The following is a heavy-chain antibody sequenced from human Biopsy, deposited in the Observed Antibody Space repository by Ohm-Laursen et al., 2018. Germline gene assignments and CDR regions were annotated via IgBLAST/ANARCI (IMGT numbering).Heavy chain of an antibody. CDR3: ARVPAYPSIDGYYGLDL. CDR2: INPNSGNA. J-gene: IGHJ6*02. V-gene: IGHV1-2*02. D-gene: IGHD3-9*01. Sequence: VASVKVSCRASGYTFAGYYLHWVRQAPGHGLEWMGWINPNSGNANYAQSFQGRLTVTRDPSISTAYMELTSLTFDDTAIYYCARVPAYPSIDGYYGLDLWGQGTTVIVSS. CDR1: GYTFAGYY.